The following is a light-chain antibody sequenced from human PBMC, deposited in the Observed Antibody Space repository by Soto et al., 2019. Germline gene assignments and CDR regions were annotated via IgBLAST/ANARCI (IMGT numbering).Light chain of an antibody. J-gene: IGKJ2*01. V-gene: IGKV3-20*01. CDR3: HQYCISPYT. CDR2: GAS. Sequence: EIVLTQSPCTLSLSPGERATLSCRASQSVSSSYLAWYQQKPGPAPRLHIYGASSSATGIPYRFSGSGSGTDFTLTIIRLEHEDFAVYYCHQYCISPYTFGQGTKLEIK. CDR1: QSVSSSY.